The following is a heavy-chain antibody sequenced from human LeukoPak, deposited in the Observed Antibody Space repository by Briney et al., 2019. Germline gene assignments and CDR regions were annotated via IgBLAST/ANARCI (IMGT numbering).Heavy chain of an antibody. CDR3: ARVGMVRGVNYWFDP. Sequence: PGGSLRLSCAASGFTFSSYSMNWVRQAPGKGLEWVSSISSSSSYIYYADSVKGRFTISRDNAKNPLYLQMNSLRAEDTAVYYCARVGMVRGVNYWFDPWGQGTLVTVSS. CDR2: ISSSSSYI. D-gene: IGHD3-10*01. V-gene: IGHV3-21*01. CDR1: GFTFSSYS. J-gene: IGHJ5*02.